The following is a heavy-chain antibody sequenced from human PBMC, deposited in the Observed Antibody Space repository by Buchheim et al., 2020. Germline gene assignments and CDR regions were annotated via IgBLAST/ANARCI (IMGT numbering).Heavy chain of an antibody. D-gene: IGHD1-26*01. V-gene: IGHV4-34*01. CDR1: GGSFSGYY. CDR2: INHSGST. J-gene: IGHJ6*02. CDR3: ARERIVGATTYYYYYYGMDV. Sequence: QVQLQQWGAGLLKPSETLSLTCAVYGGSFSGYYWSWIRQPPGKGLEWIGEINHSGSTNYNPSLKSRVTISVDTSKKPFSLKLSSVTAADTAVYYCARERIVGATTYYYYYYGMDVWGQGTT.